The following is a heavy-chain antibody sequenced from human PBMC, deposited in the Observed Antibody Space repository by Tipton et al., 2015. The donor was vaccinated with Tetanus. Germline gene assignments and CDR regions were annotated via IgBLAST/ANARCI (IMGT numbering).Heavy chain of an antibody. CDR3: ARSAGASSVEGFFDL. V-gene: IGHV5-51*01. CDR1: GYNFGKNW. D-gene: IGHD3-10*01. Sequence: MQLVQSGAEVKESGQSLKISCKASGYNFGKNWIGWVRQPPGKGLEWMAMIYPGDSDTGYSPSFQGQVTLSVDKSVNTAYLQWSILAPSDTAMYFCARSAGASSVEGFFDLWGRDPLLTFSP. CDR2: IYPGDSDT. J-gene: IGHJ2*01.